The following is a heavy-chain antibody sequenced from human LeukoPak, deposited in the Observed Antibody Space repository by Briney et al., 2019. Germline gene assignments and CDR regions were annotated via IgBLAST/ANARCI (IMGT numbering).Heavy chain of an antibody. CDR2: ISSTSSYI. D-gene: IGHD6-19*01. CDR1: GFTFSTYS. J-gene: IGHJ4*02. V-gene: IGHV3-21*01. Sequence: GGSLRLSCAASGFTFSTYSMSWVRQAPGKGLQWVSSISSTSSYIYYADSVKGRFTISRDNAKNSLYLQMNSLRAEDTAVYYCARYRIAVTDHFDYWGQGTLVTVSS. CDR3: ARYRIAVTDHFDY.